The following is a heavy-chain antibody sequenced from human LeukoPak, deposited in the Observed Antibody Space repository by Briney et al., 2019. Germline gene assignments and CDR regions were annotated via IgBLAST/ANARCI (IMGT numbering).Heavy chain of an antibody. CDR3: VRGLDYDILTF. CDR2: ITYDGSKK. J-gene: IGHJ4*02. Sequence: GGSLRLSCAASGFTFSSYAMSWVRQAPGKGLEWVAVITYDGSKKYCADSVKGRFTISRDNSKNTLYLQMDSLRAEDTAIYYCVRGLDYDILTFWGQGTLVTVSS. V-gene: IGHV3-30-3*01. CDR1: GFTFSSYA. D-gene: IGHD3-9*01.